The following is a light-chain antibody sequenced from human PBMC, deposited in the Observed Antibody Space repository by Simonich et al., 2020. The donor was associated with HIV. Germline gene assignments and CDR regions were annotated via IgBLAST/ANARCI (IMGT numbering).Light chain of an antibody. CDR2: WAS. Sequence: DIVMTQSPDSLAVSLGERATINCKSSKSVLYNSKNKNYLVWYQQKPGQPPKLLIYWASTRESGVPDRFSGSGSGTDVTLTISSLQAEDVAVYYCQQYYSAPRTFGQGTKVEIK. CDR1: KSVLYNSKNKNY. J-gene: IGKJ1*01. CDR3: QQYYSAPRT. V-gene: IGKV4-1*01.